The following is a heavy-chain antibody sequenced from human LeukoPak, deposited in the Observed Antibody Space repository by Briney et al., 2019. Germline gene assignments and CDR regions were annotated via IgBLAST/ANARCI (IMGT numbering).Heavy chain of an antibody. V-gene: IGHV4-61*01. CDR1: GGSVSSGSYY. J-gene: IGHJ5*02. CDR2: IYYSGST. Sequence: SETLSLTCTVSGGSVSSGSYYWSWIRQPPGKGLDWIRYIYYSGSTNYNPSLKSRVTISVDTSKNQFSLKLSSVTAADTAVYYCARETNRELDWFDPWGQGTLVTVSS. CDR3: ARETNRELDWFDP. D-gene: IGHD1-1*01.